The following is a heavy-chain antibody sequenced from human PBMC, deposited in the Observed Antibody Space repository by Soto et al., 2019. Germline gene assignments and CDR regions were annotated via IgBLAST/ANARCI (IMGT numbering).Heavy chain of an antibody. V-gene: IGHV3-23*01. CDR2: ISALGGDT. Sequence: VSLRLSCAASGFTFGSYAMSWVRQAPGKGLEWVSSISALGGDTYYADSVRGRFTITRDNSKNTLYLHINSLRAEDTALYYCAKSKSSYLYYFDYWGQGTPVTVSS. CDR1: GFTFGSYA. J-gene: IGHJ4*02. CDR3: AKSKSSYLYYFDY. D-gene: IGHD2-15*01.